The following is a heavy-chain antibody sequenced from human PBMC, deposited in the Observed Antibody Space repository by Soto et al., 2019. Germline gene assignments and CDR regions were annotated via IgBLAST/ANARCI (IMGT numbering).Heavy chain of an antibody. D-gene: IGHD2-15*01. CDR2: IIPILGIA. CDR3: ARYCSGGSCPTKDWYFDL. CDR1: GGTFSSYT. J-gene: IGHJ2*01. Sequence: QVQLVQSGAEVKKPGSSVKVSCKASGGTFSSYTISWVRQAPGPGLEWMGRIIPILGIANYAQKFQGRVTITADKSTSTAYMELSSLRSEDTAVYYCARYCSGGSCPTKDWYFDLWGRGTLVTVSS. V-gene: IGHV1-69*02.